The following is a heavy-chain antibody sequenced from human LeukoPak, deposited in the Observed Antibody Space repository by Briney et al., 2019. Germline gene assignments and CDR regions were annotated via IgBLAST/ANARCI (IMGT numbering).Heavy chain of an antibody. CDR1: GFTLSSYE. CDR3: AGRGGYYDSSGYFL. V-gene: IGHV3-48*03. CDR2: ISTSGSTK. Sequence: GGSLRLSCATSGFTLSSYEMNWVRQAPGKGLEWVSYISTSGSTKYYAESVKGRFTISRDNAKNSLYLQMNSLRAEDTAVYYCAGRGGYYDSSGYFLWGQGTLVTVSS. J-gene: IGHJ4*02. D-gene: IGHD3-22*01.